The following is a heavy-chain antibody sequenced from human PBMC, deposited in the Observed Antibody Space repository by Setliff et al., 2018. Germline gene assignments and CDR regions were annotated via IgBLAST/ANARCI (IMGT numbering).Heavy chain of an antibody. CDR3: ARRSGDRGMTTGWPDDFDY. CDR1: GYTFTTHG. V-gene: IGHV1-18*01. D-gene: IGHD4-17*01. Sequence: ASVKVSCKASGYTFTTHGISWVRQAPGQGLEWMGWISTDDGDTNFAQKFQGRVTLTTDTSTGTAYMELRSLTFDDTAVYYCARRSGDRGMTTGWPDDFDYWGRGTLVTVSS. J-gene: IGHJ4*01. CDR2: ISTDDGDT.